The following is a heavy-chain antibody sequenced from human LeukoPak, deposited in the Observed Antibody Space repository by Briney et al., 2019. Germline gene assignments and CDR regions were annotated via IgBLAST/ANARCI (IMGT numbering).Heavy chain of an antibody. V-gene: IGHV1-8*01. D-gene: IGHD3-10*01. CDR3: ARDHSMVRGVGDY. CDR1: GYTFTSYD. Sequence: ASVKVSCKASGYTFTSYDINWVRQATGQGLEWMGWMDPNSGNTGYAQKFQGRVTMTRNTSISTAYMELSSLRSEDTAVYYCARDHSMVRGVGDYWGQGTQVTVSS. CDR2: MDPNSGNT. J-gene: IGHJ4*02.